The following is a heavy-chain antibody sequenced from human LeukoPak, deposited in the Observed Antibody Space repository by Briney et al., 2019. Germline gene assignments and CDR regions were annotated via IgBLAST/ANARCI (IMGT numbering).Heavy chain of an antibody. CDR1: GFTFSSYS. CDR3: ARSLRNAFDI. Sequence: GGSLRLSCAASGFTFSSYSMNWVRQAPGKGLEWVSYIRSSSSTIYYADSVKGRFTISTDNANNSLYLQMNSLRAEDTAVYYCARSLRNAFDIWGQGTMVTVSS. V-gene: IGHV3-48*01. D-gene: IGHD3-3*01. J-gene: IGHJ3*02. CDR2: IRSSSSTI.